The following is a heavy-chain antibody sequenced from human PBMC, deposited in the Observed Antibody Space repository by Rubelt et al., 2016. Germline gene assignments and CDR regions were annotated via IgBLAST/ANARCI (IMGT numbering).Heavy chain of an antibody. Sequence: HLQVQESGPGLVKPSETLSLTCTISGDSISSSGYYWGWIRQPPGKGLEWIGSIYYSGSMYYNPSLKGRVTISADPSRNQFCLGLSVVIAADTAVYSGARGRVGNYYMDVGGKGATVTVSS. CDR2: IYYSGSM. D-gene: IGHD5-24*01. J-gene: IGHJ6*03. CDR1: GDSISSSGYY. V-gene: IGHV4-39*01. CDR3: ARGRVGNYYMDV.